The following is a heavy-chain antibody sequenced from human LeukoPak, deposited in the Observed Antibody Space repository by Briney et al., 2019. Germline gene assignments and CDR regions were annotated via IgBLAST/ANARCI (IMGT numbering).Heavy chain of an antibody. J-gene: IGHJ4*02. CDR2: IIPIFGTA. Sequence: SVKVSCKASGYTFTGYYMHWVRQAPGQGLEWMGGIIPIFGTANYAQKFQGRVTITADESTSTAYMELSSLGSEDTAVYYCARADGYRGLDYWGQGTLVTVSS. CDR1: GYTFTGYY. V-gene: IGHV1-69*13. D-gene: IGHD5-24*01. CDR3: ARADGYRGLDY.